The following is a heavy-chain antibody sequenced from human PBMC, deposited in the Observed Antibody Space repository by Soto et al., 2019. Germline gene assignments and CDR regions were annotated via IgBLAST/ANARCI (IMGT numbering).Heavy chain of an antibody. V-gene: IGHV4-59*01. CDR1: GGSISSYY. CDR2: IYYSGST. Sequence: SETLSLTCTVSGGSISSYYWSWIRQPPGKGLEWIGYIYYSGSTNYNPSLKSRVTISVDTSKNQFSLKLSSVTAADTAVYYCARGPYCSGGSCYPKYYFDYWGQGTLVTVSS. J-gene: IGHJ4*02. CDR3: ARGPYCSGGSCYPKYYFDY. D-gene: IGHD2-15*01.